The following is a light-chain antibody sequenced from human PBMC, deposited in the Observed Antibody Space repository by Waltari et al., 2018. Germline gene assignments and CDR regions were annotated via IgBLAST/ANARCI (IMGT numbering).Light chain of an antibody. J-gene: IGKJ3*01. CDR3: MQALQTPFT. Sequence: ILMTQSPPSLPVTPDEPASIPCRSSQSLLHSNGYDYLGWYLQKPGQSPQLLIHLGSNRASGVPDRFSGSGSGTEFTLKISRVEAEDVGVYYCMQALQTPFTFGPGTKVDIK. CDR2: LGS. V-gene: IGKV2-28*01. CDR1: QSLLHSNGYDY.